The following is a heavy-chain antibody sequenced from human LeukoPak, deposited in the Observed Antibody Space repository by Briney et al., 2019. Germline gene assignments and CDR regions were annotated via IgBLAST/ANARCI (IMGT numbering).Heavy chain of an antibody. V-gene: IGHV3-9*01. Sequence: GGSLRLSCAASGFTFDDYAMHWVRQAPGKGLEWASGISWNSGSIGYADSVKGRFTISRDNAKNSLYLQMNSLRAEDTALYYCAKDMGESIAVAGTTNYYYYYGMDVWGRGTTVTVSS. CDR2: ISWNSGSI. J-gene: IGHJ6*02. CDR1: GFTFDDYA. D-gene: IGHD6-19*01. CDR3: AKDMGESIAVAGTTNYYYYYGMDV.